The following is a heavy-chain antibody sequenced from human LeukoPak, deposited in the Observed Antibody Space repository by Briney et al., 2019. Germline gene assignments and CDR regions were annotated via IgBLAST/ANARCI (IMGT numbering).Heavy chain of an antibody. CDR2: LSGSGDRT. V-gene: IGHV3-23*01. Sequence: PGRSLRLSCAASGFTFNTYGMSWVRQAPGKGLEWLSALSGSGDRTYYADSVKGRFTISRDNSKNTLYLQMNSLRAEDTAVHSCAKDRVGALLYFDSWGQGILVTVSS. CDR3: AKDRVGALLYFDS. J-gene: IGHJ4*02. CDR1: GFTFNTYG. D-gene: IGHD1-26*01.